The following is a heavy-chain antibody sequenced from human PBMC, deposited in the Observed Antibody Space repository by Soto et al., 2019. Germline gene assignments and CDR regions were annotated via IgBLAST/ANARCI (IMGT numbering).Heavy chain of an antibody. Sequence: GGSLRLSCAASRFTFSTYAMSWVRQAPGKGLEWVSALSGSGGMTYYADSVKGRFTISRDNSRNTLDLQMNSLTAEDTAVYYCAKGWGFSNYYFDYWGQGALVTVS. CDR2: LSGSGGMT. D-gene: IGHD4-4*01. CDR1: RFTFSTYA. CDR3: AKGWGFSNYYFDY. V-gene: IGHV3-23*01. J-gene: IGHJ4*02.